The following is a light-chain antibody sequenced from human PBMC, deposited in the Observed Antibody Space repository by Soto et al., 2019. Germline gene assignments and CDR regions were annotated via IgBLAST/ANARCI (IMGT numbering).Light chain of an antibody. Sequence: EIVITQSPATLSVSPGERATLSCRASQSVSSNLAWYQQKPGQAPRLLIFGASTRATGIPARFSGSGSGTEFTLTIRSLQSEDFAVYYCRKYNDWPPITFGKGTRLEIK. CDR3: RKYNDWPPIT. CDR1: QSVSSN. V-gene: IGKV3-15*01. J-gene: IGKJ5*01. CDR2: GAS.